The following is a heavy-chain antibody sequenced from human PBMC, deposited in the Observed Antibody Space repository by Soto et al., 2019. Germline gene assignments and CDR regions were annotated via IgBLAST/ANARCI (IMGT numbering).Heavy chain of an antibody. D-gene: IGHD6-13*01. V-gene: IGHV3-48*03. CDR3: AGRIRYSSSWYGGFDP. CDR2: ISSSGSTI. J-gene: IGHJ5*02. Sequence: EGALRLSXAASGFTFSSYEMNWVRQAPGKGLEWVSYISSSGSTIYYADSVKGRFTISRDNAKNSLYLQMNSLRAEDTAAYYCAGRIRYSSSWYGGFDPWGQGTLVTVSS. CDR1: GFTFSSYE.